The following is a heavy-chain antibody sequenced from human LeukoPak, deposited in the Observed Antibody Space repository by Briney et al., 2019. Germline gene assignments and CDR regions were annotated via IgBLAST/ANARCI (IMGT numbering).Heavy chain of an antibody. CDR2: ISYDGSNK. CDR3: ARGDSGPLFDC. Sequence: GGSLRLSCAASGFTFSSYAMHWVRQAPGKGPEWVAVISYDGSNKYYADSVKGRFTISRDNSKNTLYLQMNSLRAEDTAVYYSARGDSGPLFDCWGQGTLVTVSS. CDR1: GFTFSSYA. D-gene: IGHD1-26*01. V-gene: IGHV3-30*04. J-gene: IGHJ4*02.